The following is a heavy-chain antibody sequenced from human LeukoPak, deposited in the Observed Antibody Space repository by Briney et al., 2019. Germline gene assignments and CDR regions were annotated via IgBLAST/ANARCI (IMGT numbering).Heavy chain of an antibody. J-gene: IGHJ4*02. CDR2: IYYSGST. V-gene: IGHV4-39*01. Sequence: SETLSLTCNVSGGSISSGDYFWSWIRQPPGKGLEWIGSIYYSGSTYYNPSLKSRVTISVDTSKNQFSLKLSSVTAADTAVYYCARRGTVTTERFDYWGQGTLVTVSS. D-gene: IGHD4-11*01. CDR1: GGSISSGDYF. CDR3: ARRGTVTTERFDY.